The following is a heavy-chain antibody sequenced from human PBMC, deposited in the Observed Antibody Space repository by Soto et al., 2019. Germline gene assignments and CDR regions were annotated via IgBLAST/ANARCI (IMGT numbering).Heavy chain of an antibody. CDR2: INHSGST. V-gene: IGHV4-34*01. J-gene: IGHJ4*02. CDR1: GGSFSGYY. CDR3: ARTRASFDY. Sequence: SETLSLTCAVYGGSFSGYYWSWIRQPPGKGLEWIGEINHSGSTNYNPSLKSRVTISVDTSKNQFSLKLGSVTAADTAVYYCARTRASFDYWGQGTLVTVPS.